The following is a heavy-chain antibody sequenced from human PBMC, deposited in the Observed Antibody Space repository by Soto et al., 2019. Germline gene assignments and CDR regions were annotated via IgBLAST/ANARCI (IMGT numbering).Heavy chain of an antibody. CDR3: ARDSASRDGYQYYYYYGMDV. V-gene: IGHV1-69*13. CDR1: VGTFSRYG. J-gene: IGHJ6*02. D-gene: IGHD3-10*01. Sequence: SVKVSRKASVGTFSRYGISWVGQAPGERREGMGGIIPIFGTANYAQKFQGRVTITADESTSTAYMELSSLRSEDTAVYYCARDSASRDGYQYYYYYGMDVWGQGTTVTVSS. CDR2: IIPIFGTA.